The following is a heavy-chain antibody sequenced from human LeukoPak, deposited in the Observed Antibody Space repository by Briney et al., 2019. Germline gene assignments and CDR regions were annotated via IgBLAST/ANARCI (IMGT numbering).Heavy chain of an antibody. CDR3: STMTETVMALSFDY. CDR2: IYDSGST. CDR1: GGSIRSNSYN. J-gene: IGHJ4*02. Sequence: SETLSLTCTVSGGSIRSNSYNGGWIHQPPGKGLEWIAIIYDSGSTDYNPSLKSRVIISRDTSKNQFSLNLSSVTAADTAVYYCSTMTETVMALSFDYWGQGTLVTVSS. V-gene: IGHV4-39*01. D-gene: IGHD5-18*01.